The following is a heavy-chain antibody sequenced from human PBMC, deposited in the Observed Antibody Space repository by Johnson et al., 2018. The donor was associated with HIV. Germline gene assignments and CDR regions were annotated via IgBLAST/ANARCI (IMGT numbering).Heavy chain of an antibody. CDR2: IRYDGSYK. CDR3: AKDPVQGVGLDI. J-gene: IGHJ3*02. D-gene: IGHD2-8*02. Sequence: QVQLVESGGGLVQLGGSLRLSCAASGFTFSTYGMYWVRQAPGKGLEWVAFIRYDGSYKYYGDSVKGRFTISRDNSKNTLYMQMNSLRAEDTAVYYCAKDPVQGVGLDIWGQGTMVTVSS. V-gene: IGHV3-30*02. CDR1: GFTFSTYG.